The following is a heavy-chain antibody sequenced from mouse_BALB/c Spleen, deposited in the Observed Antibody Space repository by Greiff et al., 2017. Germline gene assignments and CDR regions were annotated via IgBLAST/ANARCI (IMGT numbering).Heavy chain of an antibody. CDR1: GFTFSSYG. D-gene: IGHD1-1*01. J-gene: IGHJ2*01. Sequence: DVQLVESGGDLVKPGGSLKLSCAASGFTFSSYGMSWVRQTPDKRLEWVATISSGGSYTYYPDSVKGRFTISRDNAKNTLYLQMSSLKSEDTAMYYCARSGSSYEDFDYWGQGTTLTVSS. V-gene: IGHV5-6*01. CDR3: ARSGSSYEDFDY. CDR2: ISSGGSYT.